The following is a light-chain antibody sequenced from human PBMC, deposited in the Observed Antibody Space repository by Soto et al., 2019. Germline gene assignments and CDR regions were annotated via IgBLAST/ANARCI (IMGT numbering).Light chain of an antibody. CDR1: QSVSSN. V-gene: IGKV3-15*01. J-gene: IGKJ1*01. CDR2: GAS. Sequence: EVAVTQSPATLSVSPGERVTLSCRASQSVSSNLAWYQQKPGRAPRLLIYGASTRATGIPARFSGSGSGTEFTLTISSLQSEDFAFYYCHQYNNWPRTFGRGTKVEIK. CDR3: HQYNNWPRT.